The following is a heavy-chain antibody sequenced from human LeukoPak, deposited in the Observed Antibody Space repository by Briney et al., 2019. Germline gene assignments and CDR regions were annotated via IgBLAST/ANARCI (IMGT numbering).Heavy chain of an antibody. V-gene: IGHV3-74*01. CDR3: ARAMTFGAAIDALDI. Sequence: PGGSLRLSCAASGFTFSIYWMHWVRQAPGQGLVGVSRMNGDGSYITYADSVKGRFTTSRDNAKNTLYLQMNSLRVEDTAVYYCARAMTFGAAIDALDIWGQGTMVTVSS. D-gene: IGHD3-16*01. CDR1: GFTFSIYW. CDR2: MNGDGSYI. J-gene: IGHJ3*02.